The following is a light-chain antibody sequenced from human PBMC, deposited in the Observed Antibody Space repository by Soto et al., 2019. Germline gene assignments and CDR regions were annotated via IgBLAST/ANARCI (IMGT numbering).Light chain of an antibody. J-gene: IGKJ2*01. CDR1: QVISHY. CDR3: QQYDSLPPYT. V-gene: IGKV1-33*01. CDR2: DAS. Sequence: DIQMTQSPTSLSASVGDRVTITCQASQVISHYLNWYQQKPGKAPRLLIYDASNLETGVPSRFSGRGSGTDFTLTIRSLQPDDIATYYCQQYDSLPPYTFGQGTKLEI.